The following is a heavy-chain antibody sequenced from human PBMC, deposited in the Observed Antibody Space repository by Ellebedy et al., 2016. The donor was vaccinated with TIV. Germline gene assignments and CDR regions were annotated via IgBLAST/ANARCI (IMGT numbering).Heavy chain of an antibody. CDR2: MYGSGST. CDR1: GGSINSDSYY. Sequence: SETLSLXXTVSGGSINSDSYYWTWIRQPAGKGLEWIGRMYGSGSTNYNPSLKSRVTMSLDTSKNQFSLKLSSVTAADTVVYYCARVLAVPGTPFDYWGPGTLVTVSS. J-gene: IGHJ4*02. CDR3: ARVLAVPGTPFDY. V-gene: IGHV4-61*02. D-gene: IGHD6-19*01.